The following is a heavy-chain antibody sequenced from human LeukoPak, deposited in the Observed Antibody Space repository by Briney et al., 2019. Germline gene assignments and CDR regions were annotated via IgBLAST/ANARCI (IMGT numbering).Heavy chain of an antibody. Sequence: PGGSLRLSCAASGFSFRTYSMDWVRQAPGKGLEWVSSINSDSIWIYYADSVRGRFTISRDNTRNSLYLQMNSLGVEDTAVYYCARDAGGRTQREGWFDPWGQGTLVTVSS. CDR2: INSDSIWI. CDR3: ARDAGGRTQREGWFDP. CDR1: GFSFRTYS. J-gene: IGHJ5*02. D-gene: IGHD1-26*01. V-gene: IGHV3-21*01.